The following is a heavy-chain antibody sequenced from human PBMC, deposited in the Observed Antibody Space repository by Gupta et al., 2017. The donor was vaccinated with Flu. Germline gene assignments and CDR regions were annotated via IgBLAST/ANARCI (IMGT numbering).Heavy chain of an antibody. CDR1: GGTSSSYF. CDR2: VIPIVGTP. J-gene: IGHJ4*02. D-gene: IGHD2-15*01. V-gene: IGHV1-69*01. Sequence: QVQLVQSGAEVKKPGSSVKVSCKASGGTSSSYFISWVRQAPGQGLEWMGGVIPIVGTPSYAQRFQGRVTITADPSTSTVYMELSSLRSEDTAVYYCARDGVYCSGGSCYSFDFWGQGTLVTVSS. CDR3: ARDGVYCSGGSCYSFDF.